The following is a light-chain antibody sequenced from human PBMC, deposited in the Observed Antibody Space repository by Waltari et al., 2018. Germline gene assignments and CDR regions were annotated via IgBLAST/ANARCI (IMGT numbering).Light chain of an antibody. Sequence: QSALTQPASVSGSPGPSITISRSGTDSDVGAYDFLSWYHQHPGKAPHLIIYEVSNRPSGISNRFSASKSGNTASLTISGLQAEDEADYYCSSYTTSSAPGVFGTGTRVTVL. CDR1: DSDVGAYDF. CDR3: SSYTTSSAPGV. J-gene: IGLJ1*01. CDR2: EVS. V-gene: IGLV2-14*01.